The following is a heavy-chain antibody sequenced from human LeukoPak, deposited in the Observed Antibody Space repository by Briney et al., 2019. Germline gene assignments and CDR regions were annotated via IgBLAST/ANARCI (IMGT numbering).Heavy chain of an antibody. J-gene: IGHJ4*02. D-gene: IGHD6-19*01. V-gene: IGHV4-39*01. CDR1: GGSISSSSYY. Sequence: PSETLSLTGTVSGGSISSSSYYWGWIRQPPGKGLEWIGSIYYSGSTYYNPSLKSRVTISVDTSKNQFSLKLSSVTAADTAVYYCARRAVAGTKPFDYWGQGTLVTVSS. CDR3: ARRAVAGTKPFDY. CDR2: IYYSGST.